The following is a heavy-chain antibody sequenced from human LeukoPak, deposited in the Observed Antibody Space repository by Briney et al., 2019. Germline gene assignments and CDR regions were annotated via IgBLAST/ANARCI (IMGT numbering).Heavy chain of an antibody. J-gene: IGHJ4*02. V-gene: IGHV3-53*01. Sequence: GGSQRLSCAASGFTVSSNYMSWVRQAPGKGLEWVSIIYNGGGSTYYADSVKGRFTISRDNSKNTLYLQMNSLRAEDTAVYYCARAPHYDPPIDWGQGSLVTVSS. CDR3: ARAPHYDPPID. D-gene: IGHD3-3*01. CDR1: GFTVSSNY. CDR2: IYNGGGST.